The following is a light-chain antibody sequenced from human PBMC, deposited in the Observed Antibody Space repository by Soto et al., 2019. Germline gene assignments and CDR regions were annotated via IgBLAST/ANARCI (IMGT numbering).Light chain of an antibody. CDR1: KGIRMV. CDR2: AAS. J-gene: IGKJ1*01. CDR3: LQHSTYPLT. Sequence: MPNFHSSLFASVGDRVTITCRASKGIRMVLGWYQQKPGKAPKRLIYAASSLQSGVPSRFSGSGSGTEFTLAISSLQPEDSATFYCLQHSTYPLTFGQGTKVEIK. V-gene: IGKV1-17*01.